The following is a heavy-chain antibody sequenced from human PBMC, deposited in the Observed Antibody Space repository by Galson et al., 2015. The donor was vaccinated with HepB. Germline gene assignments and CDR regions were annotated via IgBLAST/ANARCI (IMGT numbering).Heavy chain of an antibody. D-gene: IGHD2-2*02. J-gene: IGHJ4*02. CDR2: IIPIFGTA. CDR1: GATLSSPA. CDR3: ARGAKTPGYCSSTSCYTSFDY. Sequence: SAKVSCKASGATLSSPAISWVRQAPGQGLEWMGGIIPIFGTANHAQKFQGRVTINADESPSTANMELRSLRSADTAVYYCARGAKTPGYCSSTSCYTSFDYWGQGTLVTVSS. V-gene: IGHV1-69*13.